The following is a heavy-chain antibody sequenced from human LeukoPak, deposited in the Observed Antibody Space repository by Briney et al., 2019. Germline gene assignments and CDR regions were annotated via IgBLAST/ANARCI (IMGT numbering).Heavy chain of an antibody. V-gene: IGHV4-39*01. CDR3: ARQGIAAAGTFPFDY. Sequence: SETLSLTCTVSGGSISSSSYYWGWIRRPPGKGLEWIGSIYYSGSTYYNPSLKSRVTISVDTSKNQFSLKLSSVTAADTAVYYCARQGIAAAGTFPFDYWGQGTLVTVSS. CDR2: IYYSGST. J-gene: IGHJ4*02. CDR1: GGSISSSSYY. D-gene: IGHD6-13*01.